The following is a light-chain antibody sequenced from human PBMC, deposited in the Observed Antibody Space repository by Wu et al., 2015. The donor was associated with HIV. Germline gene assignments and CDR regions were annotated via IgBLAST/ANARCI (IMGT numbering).Light chain of an antibody. V-gene: IGKV3-11*01. Sequence: EIVLTQSPATLSLSPGERATLSRRASQSVGSYLAWYQKKPGQAPRLLIYNASDRATGIPARFSGSGSGTDFSLTISRLEPEDFAVYYCQQYGTSPPWTFGQGTTVEMK. CDR3: QQYGTSPPWT. J-gene: IGKJ1*01. CDR2: NAS. CDR1: QSVGSY.